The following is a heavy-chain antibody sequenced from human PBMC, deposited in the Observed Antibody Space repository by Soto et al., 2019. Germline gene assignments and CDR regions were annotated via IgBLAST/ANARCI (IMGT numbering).Heavy chain of an antibody. D-gene: IGHD3-16*01. CDR1: GFTFSSFA. CDR3: ARGGAGTFWFFDL. CDR2: ISYDGSNK. J-gene: IGHJ2*01. V-gene: IGHV3-30-3*01. Sequence: QVQLVESGGGVVQPGRSLRLSCAASGFTFSSFAMHWVRQAPGKGLEWVAVISYDGSNKYYADSVKGRFTISRDTSKNTLYLQMNRPRPEDTAEDYCARGGAGTFWFFDLWGRGTLVTVSS.